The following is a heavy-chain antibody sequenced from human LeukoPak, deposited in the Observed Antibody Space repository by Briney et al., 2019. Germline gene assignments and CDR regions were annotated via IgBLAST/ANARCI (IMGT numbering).Heavy chain of an antibody. J-gene: IGHJ4*02. D-gene: IGHD6-13*01. Sequence: SETLSLTCAVYGGSFSGYYWSWIRQPPGKGLEWIGEINHSGSTNYNPSLKSRVTISVDTSKKQFSLKLSSVTAADTAIYYCARDRFGYSSSWYIISYWGQGTLVTVSS. V-gene: IGHV4-34*01. CDR1: GGSFSGYY. CDR3: ARDRFGYSSSWYIISY. CDR2: INHSGST.